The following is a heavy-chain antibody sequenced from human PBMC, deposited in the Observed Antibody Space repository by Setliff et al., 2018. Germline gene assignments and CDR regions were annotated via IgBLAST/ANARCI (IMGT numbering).Heavy chain of an antibody. CDR3: ARDSSGWSGFSRLVGVYYYYMDV. Sequence: GASEKVSCKASGYTFTRYAMNWVRQAPGQGLEWMGWINTNTGNPTYAQGFTGRFVFSLDTSVSTAYLQISSLKAEDTAVYYCARDSSGWSGFSRLVGVYYYYMDVWGKGTTVTVSS. V-gene: IGHV7-4-1*02. D-gene: IGHD6-19*01. J-gene: IGHJ6*03. CDR2: INTNTGNP. CDR1: GYTFTRYA.